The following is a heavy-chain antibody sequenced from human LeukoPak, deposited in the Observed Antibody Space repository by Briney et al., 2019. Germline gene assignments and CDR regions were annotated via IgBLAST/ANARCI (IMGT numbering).Heavy chain of an antibody. V-gene: IGHV1-2*02. J-gene: IGHJ4*02. D-gene: IGHD5-18*01. CDR1: GYTFTGYY. CDR2: INPNSGGT. Sequence: ASVKVSCKASGYTFTGYYMHWVRQAPGQGLEWMGWINPNSGGTNYAQKFQGRVTMTRDTSISTAYMELSRLRSDDTAVYYCAGGTYSYSYGLVYWGQGTLVTVSS. CDR3: AGGTYSYSYGLVY.